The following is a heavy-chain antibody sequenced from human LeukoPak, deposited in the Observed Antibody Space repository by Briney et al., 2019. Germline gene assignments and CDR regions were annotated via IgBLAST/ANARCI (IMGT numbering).Heavy chain of an antibody. CDR2: ISHSGST. D-gene: IGHD3-22*01. V-gene: IGHV4-30-4*01. J-gene: IGHJ4*02. CDR3: ARGDEINYYDSSGYYYIY. Sequence: SQTLSLTCTVSGGSITSGDYYWSWIRQPPGKGLEWIGYISHSGSTYYNPSLKSRGSISVDASKNHFSLKMSSVTGADTAVYYCARGDEINYYDSSGYYYIYWGQGILVTV. CDR1: GGSITSGDYY.